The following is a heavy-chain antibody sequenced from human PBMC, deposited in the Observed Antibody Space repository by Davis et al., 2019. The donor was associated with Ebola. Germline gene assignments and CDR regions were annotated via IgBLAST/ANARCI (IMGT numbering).Heavy chain of an antibody. CDR1: GFTFGSYA. CDR3: LGDPNWAFGY. D-gene: IGHD3-16*01. Sequence: PGGSLRLSCAASGFTFGSYAMAWVRQAPGKGLDWVSSISASGGSTDFADSVKGRFTISRDNSKNTLHMEMNSLTVEDTAVYYCLGDPNWAFGYWGQGTLVTVSS. CDR2: ISASGGST. V-gene: IGHV3-23*01. J-gene: IGHJ4*02.